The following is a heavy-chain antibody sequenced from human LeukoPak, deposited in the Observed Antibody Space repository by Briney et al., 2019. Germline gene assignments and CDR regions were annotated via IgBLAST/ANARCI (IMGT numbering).Heavy chain of an antibody. Sequence: ASVKVSCKASGYTFTGYYMHWVRQAPGQGLEWMGRINPNSGGTNYAQKFQGRVTMTRDTSISTAYMELSRLRSDDTAVYYCAREYCSGGICYAHFDYWGQGTLVTVSS. CDR1: GYTFTGYY. J-gene: IGHJ4*02. D-gene: IGHD2-15*01. CDR2: INPNSGGT. V-gene: IGHV1-2*06. CDR3: AREYCSGGICYAHFDY.